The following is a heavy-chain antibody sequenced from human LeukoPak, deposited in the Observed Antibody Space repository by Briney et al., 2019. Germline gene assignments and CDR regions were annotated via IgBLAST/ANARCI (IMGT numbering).Heavy chain of an antibody. CDR3: ARESVPAVAARRGLNY. CDR1: GYTFTSYG. D-gene: IGHD6-6*01. CDR2: ISTYKGNT. J-gene: IGHJ4*02. Sequence: ASVKVSCKASGYTFTSYGISWVRQAPGQGLEWMGWISTYKGNTNYAQKFQGRVTMTRDTSISTVYMEMSRLRSDDTAVYYCARESVPAVAARRGLNYWGQGTLVAVSS. V-gene: IGHV1-18*01.